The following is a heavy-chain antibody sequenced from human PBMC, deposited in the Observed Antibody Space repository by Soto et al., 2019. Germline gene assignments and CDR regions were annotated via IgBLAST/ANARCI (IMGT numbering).Heavy chain of an antibody. CDR2: IYHSGTT. J-gene: IGHJ4*02. Sequence: QVQLQESGPELVTPSGTLSLTCDVSGGAISTRNWWSWVRQPPGKGLEWIGGIYHSGTTNYNPSLKSRVTISIDKFKNQFSLMLNSVTAADTAVYYCAPLGYCGNHNCYAADWGQGTLVTVSS. D-gene: IGHD2-2*03. V-gene: IGHV4-4*02. CDR3: APLGYCGNHNCYAAD. CDR1: GGAISTRNW.